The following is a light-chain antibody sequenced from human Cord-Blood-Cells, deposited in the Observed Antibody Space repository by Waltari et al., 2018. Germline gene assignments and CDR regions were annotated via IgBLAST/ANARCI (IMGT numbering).Light chain of an antibody. CDR2: DVS. CDR1: SSDVGGYNY. Sequence: QSALTQPASVSGSPGQSITISCTGTSSDVGGYNYVSWYQQHPGKAPKLMIYDVSNRPSVVSSRFSGAKSGNTASLTISVLQAEDEADYYCSSYTSSSTSWVFGGGTKLTVL. J-gene: IGLJ3*02. V-gene: IGLV2-14*03. CDR3: SSYTSSSTSWV.